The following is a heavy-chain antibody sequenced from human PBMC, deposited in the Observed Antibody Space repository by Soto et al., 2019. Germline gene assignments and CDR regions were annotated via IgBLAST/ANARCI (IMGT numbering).Heavy chain of an antibody. J-gene: IGHJ4*02. Sequence: LQLQESGPGLVKPSETLSLTCTVSGGSISSSSYYWGWIRQPPGKGLEWVANIKQDGSEKYYVDSVKGRFTISRDNAKYSVYLQMNSLRAEDTAVYYCARAPWCTSAYCYPIDYWGQGTLVTVSA. CDR3: ARAPWCTSAYCYPIDY. D-gene: IGHD2-8*01. V-gene: IGHV3-7*01. CDR2: IKQDGSEK. CDR1: GGSISSSSYY.